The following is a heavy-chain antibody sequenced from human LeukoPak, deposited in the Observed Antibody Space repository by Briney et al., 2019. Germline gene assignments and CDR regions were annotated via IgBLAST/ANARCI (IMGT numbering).Heavy chain of an antibody. CDR3: ARGLAL. Sequence: GGSLRLSCSASGFTFSSYAMHWVRQAPGKGLEYVSAISSNGGSTYYADSVKGRFTISRDNAKNILYLQMNSLRAEDTAVYYCARGLALWGQGTLVTVSS. CDR2: ISSNGGST. J-gene: IGHJ5*02. V-gene: IGHV3-64*04. CDR1: GFTFSSYA.